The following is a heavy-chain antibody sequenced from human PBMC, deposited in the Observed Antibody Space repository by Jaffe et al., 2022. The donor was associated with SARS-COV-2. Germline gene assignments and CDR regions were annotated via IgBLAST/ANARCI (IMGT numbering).Heavy chain of an antibody. Sequence: QVQLQQWGAGLLKPSETLSLTCAVYGGSFSGYYWSWIRQPPGKGLEWIGEINHSGSTNYNPSLKSRVTISVDTSKNQFSLKLSSVTAADTAVYYCASERNGWDLNWGQGTLVTVSS. D-gene: IGHD1-26*01. V-gene: IGHV4-34*01. J-gene: IGHJ4*02. CDR1: GGSFSGYY. CDR3: ASERNGWDLN. CDR2: INHSGST.